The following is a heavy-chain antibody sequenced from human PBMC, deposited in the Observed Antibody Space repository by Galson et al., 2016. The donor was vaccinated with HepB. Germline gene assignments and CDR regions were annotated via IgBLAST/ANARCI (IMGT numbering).Heavy chain of an antibody. D-gene: IGHD2-15*01. V-gene: IGHV3-11*01. CDR3: ARDWEGIYCTGGSCYGVWDY. Sequence: SLRLSCAASGFTFSDHYMSWIRQAPGKGLEWVSYISSSGGSLYYADSVKGRFTISRDNARNSLYLQMNSLRADDTALYYCARDWEGIYCTGGSCYGVWDYWGQGTLVTVAS. CDR1: GFTFSDHY. J-gene: IGHJ4*02. CDR2: ISSSGGSL.